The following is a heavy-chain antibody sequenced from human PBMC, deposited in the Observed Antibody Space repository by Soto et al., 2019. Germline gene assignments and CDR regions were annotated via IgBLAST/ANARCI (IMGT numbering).Heavy chain of an antibody. V-gene: IGHV1-3*01. CDR1: GYTFTSYA. CDR2: INAGNGNT. D-gene: IGHD2-2*01. J-gene: IGHJ6*02. CDR3: ARSLPAAMLGYYYYGMDV. Sequence: GASVKVSCKASGYTFTSYAMHWVRQAPGQRLEWMGWINAGNGNTKYSQKYQGKVTITRDTSASTAYMELSSLRSEDTALYYCARSLPAAMLGYYYYGMDVWGQGTTVTVSS.